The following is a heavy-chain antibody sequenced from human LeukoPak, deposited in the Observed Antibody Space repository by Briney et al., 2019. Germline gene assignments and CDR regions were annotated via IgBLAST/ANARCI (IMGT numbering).Heavy chain of an antibody. CDR2: INHSGST. J-gene: IGHJ4*02. CDR3: AKDDSYGYEEGFPHFDY. CDR1: GGSFSGYY. Sequence: SETLSLTCAVYGGSFSGYYWSWIRQPPGKGLEWIGEINHSGSTNYNPSLKSRVTISVDTSKNQFSLKLSSVTAADTAVYYCAKDDSYGYEEGFPHFDYWGQGTLVTVSS. V-gene: IGHV4-34*01. D-gene: IGHD5-18*01.